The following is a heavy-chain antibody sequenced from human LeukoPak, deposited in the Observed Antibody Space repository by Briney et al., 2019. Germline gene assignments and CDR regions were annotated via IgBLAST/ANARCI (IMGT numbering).Heavy chain of an antibody. CDR3: ARDRRGGMIVVVNDPYFDY. CDR2: IYTSGST. J-gene: IGHJ4*02. V-gene: IGHV4-4*07. CDR1: GGSISSYY. D-gene: IGHD3-22*01. Sequence: PSETLSLTCTVSGGSISSYYWSWIRQPAGKGLEWIGRIYTSGSTNYNPSLKSRVTMSVDTSKNQFSLKLSSVTAADTAVYYCARDRRGGMIVVVNDPYFDYWGQGTPVTVSS.